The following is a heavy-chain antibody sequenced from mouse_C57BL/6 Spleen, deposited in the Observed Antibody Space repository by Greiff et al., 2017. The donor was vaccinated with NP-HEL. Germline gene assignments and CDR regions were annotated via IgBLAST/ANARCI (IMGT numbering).Heavy chain of an antibody. CDR3: ARAAYYSNYEEYAMDY. V-gene: IGHV5-4*01. D-gene: IGHD2-5*01. Sequence: EVQLVESGGGLVKPGGSLKLSCAASGFTFSSYAMSWVRQTPEKRLEWVATISDGGSYTYYPDNVKGRFTISRDNAKNNLYLQMSHLKSEDTAMYYCARAAYYSNYEEYAMDYWGQGTSVTVSS. CDR1: GFTFSSYA. CDR2: ISDGGSYT. J-gene: IGHJ4*01.